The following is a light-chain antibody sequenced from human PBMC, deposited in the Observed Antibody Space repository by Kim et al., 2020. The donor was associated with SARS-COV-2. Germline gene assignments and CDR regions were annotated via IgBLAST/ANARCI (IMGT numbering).Light chain of an antibody. CDR1: SGPVSSSHY. CDR2: RAN. J-gene: IGLJ3*02. CDR3: VLYLGSGIWV. Sequence: GGTVTLTCALTSGPVSSSHYPSWYQQPPGQTPRTLIYRANSRSVGVPGRFSGAILGDKAALTITGAQADDEAEYYCVLYLGSGIWVFGGGTQLTVL. V-gene: IGLV8-61*01.